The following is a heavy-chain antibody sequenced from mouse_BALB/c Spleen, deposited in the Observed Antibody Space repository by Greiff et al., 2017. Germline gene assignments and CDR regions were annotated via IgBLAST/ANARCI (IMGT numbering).Heavy chain of an antibody. CDR2: INPSNGGT. J-gene: IGHJ3*01. D-gene: IGHD1-2*01. CDR3: TRGRGNYGSWFAY. CDR1: GYTFTSYY. Sequence: QVQLQQPGAELVKPGASVKLSCKASGYTFTSYYMYWVKQRPGQGLEWIGGINPSNGGTNFNEKFKSKATLTVDKSSSTAYMQLSTLTSEDSAVYYCTRGRGNYGSWFAYWGQGTLVTVSA. V-gene: IGHV1S81*02.